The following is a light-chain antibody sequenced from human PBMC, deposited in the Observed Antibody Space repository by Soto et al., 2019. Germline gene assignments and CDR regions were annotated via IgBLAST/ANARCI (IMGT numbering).Light chain of an antibody. CDR2: LGS. CDR1: QSLLHSNGYNY. CDR3: MQALQTRLT. J-gene: IGKJ4*01. V-gene: IGKV2-28*01. Sequence: DIVMTQSPLSLPVTPGEPASISCRSSQSLLHSNGYNYLGWYLQKPGQSPQLLIYLGSNRASGVPDRFSGSGSGTDFTLKISRVEAEDVGVYYCMQALQTRLTFGGGNKV.